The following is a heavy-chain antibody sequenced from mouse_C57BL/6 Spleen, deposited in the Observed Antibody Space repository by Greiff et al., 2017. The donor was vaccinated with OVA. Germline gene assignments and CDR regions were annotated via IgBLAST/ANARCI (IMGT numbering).Heavy chain of an antibody. V-gene: IGHV1-42*01. D-gene: IGHD1-1*01. CDR2: INPSTGGT. CDR3: ARETGSSSYWYFDV. Sequence: EVQLQQSGPELVKPGASVKISCKASGYSFTGYYMNWVKQSPEKSLEWIGEINPSTGGTTYNQKFKAKATLTVDKSSSTAYMQLKSLTSEDSAVYYCARETGSSSYWYFDVWGTGTTVTVSS. CDR1: GYSFTGYY. J-gene: IGHJ1*03.